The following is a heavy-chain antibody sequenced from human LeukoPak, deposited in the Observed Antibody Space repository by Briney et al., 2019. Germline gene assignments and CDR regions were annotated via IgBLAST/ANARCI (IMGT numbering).Heavy chain of an antibody. V-gene: IGHV3-23*01. CDR2: ISNRGDTT. J-gene: IGHJ4*02. D-gene: IGHD6-19*01. CDR1: GFTFSYYA. Sequence: GGSLRLSCAASGFTFSYYAMAWVRQAPGKGLEWVSVISNRGDTTYYADSVKGRFTISRDNSKNTLFLKTNSLRAEDTAIYFCVKDRRRTDGWYAFDYWGQGTLVTVSS. CDR3: VKDRRRTDGWYAFDY.